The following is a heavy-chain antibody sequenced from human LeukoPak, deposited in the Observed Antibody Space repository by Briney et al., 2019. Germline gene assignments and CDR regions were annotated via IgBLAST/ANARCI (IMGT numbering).Heavy chain of an antibody. CDR3: TRDRGLTIFDYFDY. D-gene: IGHD3-3*01. J-gene: IGHJ4*02. CDR2: IRSKAYGGTT. Sequence: PGGSLRLSCTASGFTFGDYAMSWVRQAPGKGLEWVGLIRSKAYGGTTEYAASVKGRFTISRDDSKSIAYLQMNSLKTEDTAVYYCTRDRGLTIFDYFDYWGQGTLVTVSS. CDR1: GFTFGDYA. V-gene: IGHV3-49*04.